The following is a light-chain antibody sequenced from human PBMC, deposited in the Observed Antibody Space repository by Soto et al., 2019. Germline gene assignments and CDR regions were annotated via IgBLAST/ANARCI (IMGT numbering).Light chain of an antibody. J-gene: IGLJ1*01. Sequence: QSALTQPASVSGSPGQSITISCTGTSSDVGGYDSVSWYQQHPGKAPKLMIYDVSNRPSGVSNRFSGSKSGNTASLTISGLQAEDEADYYCSSYTSSSTRVFRTGTKLTVL. CDR1: SSDVGGYDS. CDR2: DVS. V-gene: IGLV2-14*01. CDR3: SSYTSSSTRV.